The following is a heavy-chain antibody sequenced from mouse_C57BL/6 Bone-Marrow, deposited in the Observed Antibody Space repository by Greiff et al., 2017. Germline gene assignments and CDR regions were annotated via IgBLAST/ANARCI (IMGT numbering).Heavy chain of an antibody. D-gene: IGHD3-2*02. J-gene: IGHJ2*01. CDR1: GYTFTSYG. Sequence: QVQLKQSGAELARPGASVKLSCKASGYTFTSYGISWVKQRTGQGLEWIGEIYPRSGNTYYNEKFKGKATLTADKSSSTAYMELRSLTSEDYSFYFGAKERLIYYFDYWGQGTTLTVSS. V-gene: IGHV1-81*01. CDR2: IYPRSGNT. CDR3: AKERLIYYFDY.